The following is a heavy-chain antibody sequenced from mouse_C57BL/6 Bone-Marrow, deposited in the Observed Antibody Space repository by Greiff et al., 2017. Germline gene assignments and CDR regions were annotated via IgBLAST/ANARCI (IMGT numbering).Heavy chain of an antibody. CDR1: GYTFTSYW. Sequence: VQLQQPGAELVKPGASVKLSCKASGYTFTSYWMQWVKQRPGQGLEWIGEIDPSDSYTNYNQKFKGKATLTVDTSSSTAYMQRSSLTSEDSAVYYCARDGSSSYWYFDVWGTGTTVTVSS. V-gene: IGHV1-50*01. CDR2: IDPSDSYT. J-gene: IGHJ1*03. CDR3: ARDGSSSYWYFDV. D-gene: IGHD1-1*01.